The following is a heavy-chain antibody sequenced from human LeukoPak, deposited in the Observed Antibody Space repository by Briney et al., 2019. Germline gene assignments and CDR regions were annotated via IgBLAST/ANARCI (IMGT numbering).Heavy chain of an antibody. D-gene: IGHD5-12*01. CDR3: ARGGSGYDYLRDRRAFDY. Sequence: PSETLSLTCAVYGGSFSGYYWSWIRQPPGKGLEWIGGINHSGSTNYNPSLKSRVTISVDTSKNQFSLKLSSVTAADTAVYYCARGGSGYDYLRDRRAFDYWGQGTLVTVSS. CDR1: GGSFSGYY. CDR2: INHSGST. V-gene: IGHV4-34*01. J-gene: IGHJ4*02.